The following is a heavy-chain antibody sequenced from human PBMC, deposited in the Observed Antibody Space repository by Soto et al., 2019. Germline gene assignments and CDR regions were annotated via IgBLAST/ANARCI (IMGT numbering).Heavy chain of an antibody. J-gene: IGHJ6*03. Sequence: GGSLRLSCAASGFTFSSYGMHWVRQAPGKGLEWVAVIWYDGSNKYYADSVKGRFTISRDNSKNTLYLQMNSLRAEDTAVYYCAKDRRPQLLTNYYYMDVWGKGTTVTVSS. V-gene: IGHV3-33*06. D-gene: IGHD2-2*01. CDR2: IWYDGSNK. CDR3: AKDRRPQLLTNYYYMDV. CDR1: GFTFSSYG.